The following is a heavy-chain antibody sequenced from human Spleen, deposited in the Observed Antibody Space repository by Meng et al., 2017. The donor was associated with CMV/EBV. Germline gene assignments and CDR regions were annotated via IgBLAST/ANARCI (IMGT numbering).Heavy chain of an antibody. D-gene: IGHD6-19*01. CDR1: GFTFSNYG. J-gene: IGHJ4*02. CDR2: IWYDGSNE. CDR3: AGGSGWLIES. Sequence: GESLKISCEASGFTFSNYGMHWVRQAPGKALEWVAVIWYDGSNENYSESVKGRFSISRDYSKNTLYLQMNSLRGEDTAVYYCAGGSGWLIESWGQGSLVTDSS. V-gene: IGHV3-33*01.